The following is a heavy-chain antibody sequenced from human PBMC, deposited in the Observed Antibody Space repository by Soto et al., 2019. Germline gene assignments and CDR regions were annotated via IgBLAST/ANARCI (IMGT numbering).Heavy chain of an antibody. CDR2: IIPIFGTA. Sequence: QVQLVQSGAEVKKPGSSVKVSCKASGGTFSSYAISWVRQAPGQGLEWMGGIIPIFGTAYYAQKFQGRVTITADESTSTAYMELSSLRSGDTAVYYCARAPRMAVAGTGAAFDIWGQGTMVTVSS. V-gene: IGHV1-69*01. D-gene: IGHD6-19*01. CDR1: GGTFSSYA. J-gene: IGHJ3*02. CDR3: ARAPRMAVAGTGAAFDI.